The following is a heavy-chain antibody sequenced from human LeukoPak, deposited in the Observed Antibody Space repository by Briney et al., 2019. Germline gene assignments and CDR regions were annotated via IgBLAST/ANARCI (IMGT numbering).Heavy chain of an antibody. Sequence: GGSLRLSCAASGFTLSSYSMNWVRQAPGKGLEWVSSISSSSSYIYYADSVKGRFTISRDNTKNSLYLQMNSLRAEHTAVYYCASDSYRGFGELLLFDYWGQGTLVTVSS. D-gene: IGHD3-10*01. CDR3: ASDSYRGFGELLLFDY. CDR1: GFTLSSYS. J-gene: IGHJ4*02. V-gene: IGHV3-21*01. CDR2: ISSSSSYI.